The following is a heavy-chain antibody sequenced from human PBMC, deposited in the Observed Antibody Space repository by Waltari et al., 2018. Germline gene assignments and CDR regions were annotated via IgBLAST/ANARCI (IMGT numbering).Heavy chain of an antibody. CDR1: GFTFSSYA. Sequence: EVQLLESGGGLVQPGGSLRLSCAASGFTFSSYAMSWVRQAPGKGLGWVSAISGCGGSTYYADSVKGRFTISRDNSKNTLYLQMNSLRAEDTAVYYCATFFPPYDFWRREAVKPYDYWGQGTLVTVSS. CDR3: ATFFPPYDFWRREAVKPYDY. V-gene: IGHV3-23*01. J-gene: IGHJ4*02. D-gene: IGHD3-3*01. CDR2: ISGCGGST.